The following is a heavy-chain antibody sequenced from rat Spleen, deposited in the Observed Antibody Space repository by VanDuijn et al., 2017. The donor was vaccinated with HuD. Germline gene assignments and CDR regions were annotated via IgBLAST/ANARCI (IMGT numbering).Heavy chain of an antibody. CDR3: ARRIAAMEGFDY. V-gene: IGHV5-29*01. D-gene: IGHD1-2*01. J-gene: IGHJ2*01. CDR2: INYDGSST. Sequence: EVQLVESGGGLVQPGRSLKLSCVASGFTFNNYWMTWVRQAPTKGLEWVATINYDGSSTFYRDSVRDRFTISRDNARSTLYLQMDSLRSEDTATYYCARRIAAMEGFDYWGQGVMVTVSS. CDR1: GFTFNNYW.